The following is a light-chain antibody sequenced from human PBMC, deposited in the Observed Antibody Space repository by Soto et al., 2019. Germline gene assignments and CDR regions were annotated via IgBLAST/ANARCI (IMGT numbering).Light chain of an antibody. CDR1: QSVDIN. J-gene: IGKJ4*01. V-gene: IGKV3-15*01. Sequence: EIVLTQSPGTLSVSPGDRVTLSCRASQSVDINLAWYQQRAGQAPRLLVYGASTKATDMPGRVSGRGSGTDFTLTISRLEPEEVAVYYCQQFSSYPLTFGGGTKVDIK. CDR3: QQFSSYPLT. CDR2: GAS.